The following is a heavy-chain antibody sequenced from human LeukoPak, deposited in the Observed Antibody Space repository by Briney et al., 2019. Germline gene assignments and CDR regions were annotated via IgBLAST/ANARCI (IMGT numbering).Heavy chain of an antibody. CDR1: GGSFSGYY. J-gene: IGHJ5*02. Sequence: PSETLSLTCAVYGGSFSGYYWSWIRQPPGKGLEWIGEINHSGSTNYNPSLKSRVTISVDTSENQFSLKLSSVTAADTAVYYCARRTILNWFDPWGQGTLVTVSS. CDR2: INHSGST. CDR3: ARRTILNWFDP. V-gene: IGHV4-34*01. D-gene: IGHD3-3*01.